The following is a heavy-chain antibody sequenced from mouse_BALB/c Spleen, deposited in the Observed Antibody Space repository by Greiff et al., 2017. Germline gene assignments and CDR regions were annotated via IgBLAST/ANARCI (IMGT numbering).Heavy chain of an antibody. J-gene: IGHJ4*01. D-gene: IGHD1-1*01. Sequence: EVMLVESGGGLVKPGGSLKLSCAASGFAFSSYDMSWVRQTPEKRLEWVAYISSGGGSTYYPDTVKGRFTISRDNAKNTLYLQMSSLKSEDTAMYDCARRITTGAMDYWGQGTSVTVSS. CDR2: ISSGGGST. CDR3: ARRITTGAMDY. CDR1: GFAFSSYD. V-gene: IGHV5-12-1*01.